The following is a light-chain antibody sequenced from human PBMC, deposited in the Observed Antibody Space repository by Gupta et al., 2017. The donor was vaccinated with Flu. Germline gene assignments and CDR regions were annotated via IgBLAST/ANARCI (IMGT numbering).Light chain of an antibody. V-gene: IGLV2-14*01. Sequence: QSALTQPASVSGSPGQSIAISCTGTSSDVGRYNYVSWYQQHPGKAPKPLIYAVSNRPSGVSNRFSGSKSGNTASLTISGLQAEDEADYYCISYRSSSLLYVFGTGTKVTV. J-gene: IGLJ1*01. CDR2: AVS. CDR1: SSDVGRYNY. CDR3: ISYRSSSLLYV.